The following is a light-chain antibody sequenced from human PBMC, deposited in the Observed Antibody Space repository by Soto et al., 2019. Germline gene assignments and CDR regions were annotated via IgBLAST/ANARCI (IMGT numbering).Light chain of an antibody. CDR1: QSISSY. Sequence: DIQMTQSPSSLSASVGDGVTITCRASQSISSYLNWYQQKPGKAPKLLIYAASSLQSGVPSRFSGSGSGTDFTLTISSLQPEDFATYYCQQSYSTRLTFGGGTKVDIK. J-gene: IGKJ4*01. CDR3: QQSYSTRLT. CDR2: AAS. V-gene: IGKV1-39*01.